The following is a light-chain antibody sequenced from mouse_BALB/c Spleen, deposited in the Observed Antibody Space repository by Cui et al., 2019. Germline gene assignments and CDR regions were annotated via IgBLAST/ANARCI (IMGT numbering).Light chain of an antibody. CDR1: QDVGTA. J-gene: IGKJ5*01. CDR2: WAS. CDR3: QQYSSYPLT. Sequence: DIVMTQSHKFMSTSVGDRVNITCKASQDVGTAVAWYQQKPGQSPKLLIYWASSRHTGVPDRFTGSGSGTDFTLTISNVQSEDLADYFCQQYSSYPLTFGAVTKLELK. V-gene: IGKV6-23*01.